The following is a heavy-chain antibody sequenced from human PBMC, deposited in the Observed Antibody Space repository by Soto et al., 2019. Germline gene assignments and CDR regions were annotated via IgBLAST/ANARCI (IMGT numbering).Heavy chain of an antibody. CDR1: GYSLSALS. J-gene: IGHJ5*02. CDR3: ARRAYCGGDCYNWFDP. D-gene: IGHD2-21*02. V-gene: IGHV1-69*13. CDR2: IIPIFGTA. Sequence: ASVKVSCKVSGYSLSALSIHWVRQAPGQGLEWMGGIIPIFGTANYAQKFQGRVTITADEPTSTAYMELSSLRSEDTAVYYCARRAYCGGDCYNWFDPWGQGTLVTVSS.